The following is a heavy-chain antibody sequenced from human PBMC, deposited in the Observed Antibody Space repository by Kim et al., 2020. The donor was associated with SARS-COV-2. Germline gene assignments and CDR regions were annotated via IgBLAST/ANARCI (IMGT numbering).Heavy chain of an antibody. V-gene: IGHV3-48*04. Sequence: YYADSVKGRFTISRDNAKNSLYLQMNSLRAEDTAVYYCARLTGTTSLVDYWAREPWSPSPQ. CDR3: ARLTGTTSLVDY. D-gene: IGHD1-7*01. J-gene: IGHJ4*02.